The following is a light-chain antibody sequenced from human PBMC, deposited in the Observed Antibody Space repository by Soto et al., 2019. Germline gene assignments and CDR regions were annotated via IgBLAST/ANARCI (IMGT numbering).Light chain of an antibody. V-gene: IGLV2-14*03. CDR2: DVT. CDR3: SSYATTSPVV. J-gene: IGLJ2*01. CDR1: TSDVGASTY. Sequence: QSALTQPASVSGSPGQSITISCTGTTSDVGASTYVCWYQQHPAQAPKLIIYDVTKRPSGASARFSGSKSGNTASLTISGLQAEDEADYFCSSYATTSPVVFGGGTQLTVL.